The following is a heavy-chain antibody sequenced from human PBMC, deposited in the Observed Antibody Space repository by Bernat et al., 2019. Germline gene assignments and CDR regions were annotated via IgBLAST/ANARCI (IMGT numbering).Heavy chain of an antibody. V-gene: IGHV3-48*02. J-gene: IGHJ6*03. CDR1: GFSFSGYT. CDR3: ARGRQNYYYMDV. Sequence: EVLLVESGGGLVQPGGSLRLSCAGFGFSFSGYTMNWVRQAPGKGLEWVSYISSGSTAEYYADSVRGRFTISRDNADNSLYLQMNSPRDEDTAVYYCARGRQNYYYMDVWGKGTTVTVS. CDR2: ISSGSTAE.